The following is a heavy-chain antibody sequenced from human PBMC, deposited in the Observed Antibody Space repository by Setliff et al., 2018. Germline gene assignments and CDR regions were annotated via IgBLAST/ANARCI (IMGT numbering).Heavy chain of an antibody. J-gene: IGHJ4*02. V-gene: IGHV3-21*03. Sequence: PGGSLRLSCAASGFTFSSYAMSWVRQAPGKGLEWVSAISGSSTYTYYADSVKGRFTISRDNAKDSLYLQMNSLRAEDTAVYYCARTAGSSSASGFDYWGQGTLVTVSS. CDR2: ISGSSTYT. CDR3: ARTAGSSSASGFDY. CDR1: GFTFSSYA. D-gene: IGHD2-15*01.